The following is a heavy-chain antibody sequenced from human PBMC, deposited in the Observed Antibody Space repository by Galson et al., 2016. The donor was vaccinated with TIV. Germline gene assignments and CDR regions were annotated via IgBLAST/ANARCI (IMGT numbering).Heavy chain of an antibody. D-gene: IGHD4-17*01. V-gene: IGHV1-2*02. CDR2: IDPRSVAT. J-gene: IGHJ4*02. CDR1: GDTFTGYY. Sequence: SVKVSCKASGDTFTGYYVHWVRQAPGQGLEWMGWIDPRSVATNYARKFQGRVTMARDTSISTAYMELSRLKSDDTAVYHCARARYGDYFDYWGQGTLVTVSS. CDR3: ARARYGDYFDY.